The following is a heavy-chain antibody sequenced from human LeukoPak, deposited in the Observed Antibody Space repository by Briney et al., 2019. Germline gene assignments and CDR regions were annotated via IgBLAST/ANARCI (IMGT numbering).Heavy chain of an antibody. D-gene: IGHD2-2*01. V-gene: IGHV3-74*01. Sequence: PGGSLRLSCAASGFTFSSYWMHWGRQAPGKGLVWVSRINTDGSSTSYADSVKGRFTISRDNAKNTLYLQMNSLRAEDTAVYYCATDCSSTSCRRYYYYYMDVWGKGTTVTVSS. J-gene: IGHJ6*03. CDR3: ATDCSSTSCRRYYYYYMDV. CDR2: INTDGSST. CDR1: GFTFSSYW.